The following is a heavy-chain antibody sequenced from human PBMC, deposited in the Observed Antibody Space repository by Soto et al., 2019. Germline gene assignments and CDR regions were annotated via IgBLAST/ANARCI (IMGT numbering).Heavy chain of an antibody. CDR3: ARALREGLPIYYFDS. CDR1: GFSLSKARMG. D-gene: IGHD1-26*01. V-gene: IGHV2-26*01. CDR2: IFWNDER. J-gene: IGHJ4*02. Sequence: QVTLKESGPVLVKPTETLTLTCSVSGFSLSKARMGVSWIRQPPGKALEWLAHIFWNDERSYNTSLKSRHTLSRDTSKSQVVLTMTNVDPVDTGTYFCARALREGLPIYYFDSWGQGTLVTVSS.